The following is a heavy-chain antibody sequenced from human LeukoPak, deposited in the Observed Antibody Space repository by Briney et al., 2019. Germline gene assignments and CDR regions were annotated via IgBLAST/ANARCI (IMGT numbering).Heavy chain of an antibody. D-gene: IGHD3-10*02. CDR2: IYYSGST. CDR3: ARDQVWSGFLQKNYYYYGMDV. Sequence: PSETLSLTCTVSGGSISSYYWSWIRQPPGKGLEWIGYIYYSGSTNYNPSLKSRVTISVGTSKNQFSLKLSSVTAADTAVYYCARDQVWSGFLQKNYYYYGMDVWGQGTTVTVSS. V-gene: IGHV4-59*01. J-gene: IGHJ6*02. CDR1: GGSISSYY.